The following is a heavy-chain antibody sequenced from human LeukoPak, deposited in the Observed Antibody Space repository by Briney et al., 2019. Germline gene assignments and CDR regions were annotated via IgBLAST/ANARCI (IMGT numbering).Heavy chain of an antibody. CDR3: VRDRAGPFDY. CDR2: ISVYNGNT. Sequence: ASVKVSCKASGYIFTNYGISWVRQAPGQGLEWMGWISVYNGNTNYAQKFQGRVTLTTDTSTSTAYMEVRSPRSDGTAVYYCVRDRAGPFDYWGQGTLVTVSS. J-gene: IGHJ4*02. D-gene: IGHD6-25*01. V-gene: IGHV1-18*01. CDR1: GYIFTNYG.